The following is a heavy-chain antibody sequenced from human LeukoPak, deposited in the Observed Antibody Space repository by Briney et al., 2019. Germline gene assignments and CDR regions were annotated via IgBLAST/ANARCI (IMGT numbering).Heavy chain of an antibody. CDR1: GGSISSYY. V-gene: IGHV4-59*12. J-gene: IGHJ4*02. CDR3: AGSASRASRYYFDY. Sequence: SETLSLTCTVSGGSISSYYWSWIRQPPGKGLEWIGYIYYSGSTNYNPSLKSRVTISVDTSKNQFSLKLSSVTAADTAVYYCAGSASRASRYYFDYWGQGTLVTVSS. CDR2: IYYSGST.